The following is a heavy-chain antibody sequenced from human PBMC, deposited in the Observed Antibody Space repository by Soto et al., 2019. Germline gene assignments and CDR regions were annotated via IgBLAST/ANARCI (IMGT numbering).Heavy chain of an antibody. D-gene: IGHD6-19*01. V-gene: IGHV3-23*01. CDR2: ISGSGGST. Sequence: EVQLLESGGGLVQPGGSLRLSCAASGFTFSSYAMSWVRQAPGKGLEWVSAISGSGGSTYYADSVKGRFTISRDNSKNTLYLQMNSLRAEATAVYYCAKVGHSGSTYFASWGKEPRLTFSS. CDR3: AKVGHSGSTYFAS. CDR1: GFTFSSYA. J-gene: IGHJ4*02.